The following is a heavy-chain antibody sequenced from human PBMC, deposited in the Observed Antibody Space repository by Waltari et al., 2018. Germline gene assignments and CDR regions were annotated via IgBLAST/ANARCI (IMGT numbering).Heavy chain of an antibody. V-gene: IGHV3-30*01. J-gene: IGHJ4*02. CDR2: ISFDGNNI. CDR3: ARDGHSYFYGSWSDY. Sequence: QVQLVESGGGVVQPGKSLTLSCEVSGISVSSYAMHWVRQAPGKGLEWWAVISFDGNNIYFADSVKGRFTINRDNSKNTLSLQMNSLTPEDTAMYYCARDGHSYFYGSWSDYWGQGTLVTVSS. D-gene: IGHD3-10*01. CDR1: GISVSSYA.